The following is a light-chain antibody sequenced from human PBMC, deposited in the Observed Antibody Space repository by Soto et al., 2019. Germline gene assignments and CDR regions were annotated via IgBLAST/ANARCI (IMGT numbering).Light chain of an antibody. J-gene: IGLJ2*01. Sequence: QSALTQPASVSGSPGQSITISCTGTSSDVGGYNYVSWFQQHPGKAPNLMIYDVYRRPSGVSYRFSGSKSGNTASLTISGLQADDEADYYCSSYTTSSTVVFGGGTKLTVL. CDR1: SSDVGGYNY. V-gene: IGLV2-14*01. CDR2: DVY. CDR3: SSYTTSSTVV.